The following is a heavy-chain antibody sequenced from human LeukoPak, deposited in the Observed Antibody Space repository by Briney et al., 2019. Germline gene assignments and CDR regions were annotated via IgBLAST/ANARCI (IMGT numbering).Heavy chain of an antibody. J-gene: IGHJ6*03. D-gene: IGHD4-17*01. Sequence: GGSLRLSCAASGFTFSSCAMSWVRQAPGKGLEWVSPISSSGRSSSYADSVKGRFTTSRDTSNTTLYLQMNSIGVEETAGYCCAEDDYGDYYSIDVWGKGTTVTVSS. CDR3: AEDDYGDYYSIDV. V-gene: IGHV3-23*01. CDR2: ISSSGRSS. CDR1: GFTFSSCA.